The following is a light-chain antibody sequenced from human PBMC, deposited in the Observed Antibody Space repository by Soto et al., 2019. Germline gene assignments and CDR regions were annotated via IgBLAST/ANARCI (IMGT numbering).Light chain of an antibody. J-gene: IGLJ1*01. Sequence: SPLTQPASVSGSPGQSISIYCTGTNSDVGGYNYVSWYQQHPGKAPELMIYEVSHRPSGVSNRFSSSKSDNTASLTISGLQAEDAADYSCSSYTSISTLYVFGTGTKVTVL. V-gene: IGLV2-14*01. CDR3: SSYTSISTLYV. CDR2: EVS. CDR1: NSDVGGYNY.